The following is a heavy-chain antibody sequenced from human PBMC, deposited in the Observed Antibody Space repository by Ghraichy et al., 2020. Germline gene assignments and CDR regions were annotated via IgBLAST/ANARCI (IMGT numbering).Heavy chain of an antibody. V-gene: IGHV4-34*01. D-gene: IGHD3-22*01. Sequence: SETLSPTCAVYGGSFSGYYWSWIRQSPGKGLEWIGEINHSGSTNYNPSLKSRVTISVDTSKNQFSLKLSSVTAADTAVYYCARGPGGDSSGYYYVYGMDVWGQGTTVTVSS. CDR2: INHSGST. J-gene: IGHJ6*02. CDR1: GGSFSGYY. CDR3: ARGPGGDSSGYYYVYGMDV.